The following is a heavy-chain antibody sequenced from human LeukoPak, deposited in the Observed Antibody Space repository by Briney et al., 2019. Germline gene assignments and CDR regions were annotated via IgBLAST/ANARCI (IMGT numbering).Heavy chain of an antibody. J-gene: IGHJ5*02. CDR2: ISSDGSRT. CDR3: AKDWFSGHYSSSWYEDP. CDR1: GFSFSNYW. D-gene: IGHD6-13*01. Sequence: GGSLRLSCAASGFSFSNYWMHWVRQAPGRGLVWVSGISSDGSRTTYADSVKGRFTISRDNSKNTLYLQMNSLRAEDTAVYYCAKDWFSGHYSSSWYEDPWGQGTLVTVSS. V-gene: IGHV3-74*01.